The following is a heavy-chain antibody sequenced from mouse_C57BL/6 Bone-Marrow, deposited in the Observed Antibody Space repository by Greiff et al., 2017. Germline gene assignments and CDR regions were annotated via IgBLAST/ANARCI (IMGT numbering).Heavy chain of an antibody. V-gene: IGHV1-82*01. J-gene: IGHJ2*01. CDR2: IYPGDGDT. CDR3: AGGTLIIPDY. D-gene: IGHD1-1*01. CDR1: GYAFSSSW. Sequence: QVQLQQSGPELVKPGASVKISCKASGYAFSSSWMNWVKQRPGKGLEWIGRIYPGDGDTNYNGKFKGKATLTADKSSSTAYMQLSSLTSEDSAVYFWAGGTLIIPDYWGQGTTLTVSS.